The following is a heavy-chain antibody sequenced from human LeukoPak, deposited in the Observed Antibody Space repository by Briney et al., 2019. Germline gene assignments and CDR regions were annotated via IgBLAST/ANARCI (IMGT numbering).Heavy chain of an antibody. CDR3: ARGGAARPDY. CDR2: ISYDGSDK. CDR1: GFTFSSYA. V-gene: IGHV3-30*04. D-gene: IGHD6-6*01. Sequence: PGGSLRLSCAASGFTFSSYAMYWVRQAPGKGLEWVAVISYDGSDKFYADSVKGRFTISRDSSKNTLYLQMNSLRPEDTAVYYCARGGAARPDYWGQGTLVTVSS. J-gene: IGHJ4*02.